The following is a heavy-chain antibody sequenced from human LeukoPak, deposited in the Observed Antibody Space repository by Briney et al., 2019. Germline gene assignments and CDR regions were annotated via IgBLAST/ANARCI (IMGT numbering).Heavy chain of an antibody. V-gene: IGHV3-33*06. CDR1: GFTFNSYG. CDR2: IWHDGSHE. CDR3: AKDATEYGDSHFDW. Sequence: GGSLRLSCSASGFTFNSYGIHWVRQAPGKGLEWVAVIWHDGSHEYYADSAKGRFTISRDNSRNTVYLQMNSLRAEDTAVCYCAKDATEYGDSHFDWWGQGTRVTVSS. J-gene: IGHJ4*02. D-gene: IGHD4-17*01.